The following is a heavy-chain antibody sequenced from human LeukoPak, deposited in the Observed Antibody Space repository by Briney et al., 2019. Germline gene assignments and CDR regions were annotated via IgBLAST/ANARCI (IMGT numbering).Heavy chain of an antibody. Sequence: GGSLRLSCAASGFSFSTTWMHWVRQAPGKGLVWVSRINSDGSSTSYADSVRGRFTISRDNAKNTLYLQMNSLRAEDTAVYYCARSHYYDSSGYYFGQYYFDYWGQGTLVTVSS. J-gene: IGHJ4*02. CDR2: INSDGSST. CDR1: GFSFSTTW. CDR3: ARSHYYDSSGYYFGQYYFDY. V-gene: IGHV3-74*01. D-gene: IGHD3-22*01.